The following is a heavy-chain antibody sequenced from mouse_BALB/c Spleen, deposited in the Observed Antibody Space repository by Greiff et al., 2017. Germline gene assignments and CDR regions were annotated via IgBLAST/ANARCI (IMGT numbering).Heavy chain of an antibody. CDR1: GYTFTDYN. J-gene: IGHJ3*01. CDR3: ARGTGRFAY. V-gene: IGHV1-18*01. D-gene: IGHD4-1*01. CDR2: INPNNGGT. Sequence: EVQLQESGPELVKPGASVKIPCKASGYTFTDYNMDWVKQSHGKSLEWIGDINPNNGGTIYNQKFKGKATLTVDKSSSTAYMELRSLTSEDTAVYYCARGTGRFAYWGQGTLVTVSA.